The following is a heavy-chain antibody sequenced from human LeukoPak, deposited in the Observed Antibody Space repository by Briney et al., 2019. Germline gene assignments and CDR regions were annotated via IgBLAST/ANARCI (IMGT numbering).Heavy chain of an antibody. J-gene: IGHJ5*02. CDR1: GGSISSYY. V-gene: IGHV4-59*08. CDR2: IYYSGST. D-gene: IGHD3-10*01. CDR3: ARGPRVGRFDP. Sequence: SETLSLTCTVSGGSISSYYWSWIRQPPGKGLEWIGYIYYSGSTNYNPSLKSRVTISVDTSKNQFSLKLSSVTAADTAVYYCARGPRVGRFDPWGQGTLVTVSS.